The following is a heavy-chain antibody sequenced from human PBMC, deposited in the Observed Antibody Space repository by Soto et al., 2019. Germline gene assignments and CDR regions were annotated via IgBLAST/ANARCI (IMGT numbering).Heavy chain of an antibody. Sequence: QVQLIQSGAEVKKPGSSVKVSCKAYGGTFSRYAISWVRQAPGQGLEWMGGITPIFGTANYAQKFQGRVAITADESTRKSYLGLRNLRSGDTAVYYCAGGWGYDSRDYYYAYWGQGTLITVSS. J-gene: IGHJ4*02. CDR1: GGTFSRYA. CDR2: ITPIFGTA. CDR3: AGGWGYDSRDYYYAY. D-gene: IGHD3-22*01. V-gene: IGHV1-69*01.